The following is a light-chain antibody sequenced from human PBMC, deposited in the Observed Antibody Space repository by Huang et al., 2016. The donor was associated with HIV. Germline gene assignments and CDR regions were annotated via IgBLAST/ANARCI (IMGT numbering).Light chain of an antibody. Sequence: DIVMTQSPDSLAVSLGERATINCKSSQSVLYNSHHKYYLAWYQQKPGQPPKLLIYWASTRESGVPDRFSGSGSGTDFTLTISSLQAEDVAVYYCQQYYSTPWTFGQGTKVEIK. J-gene: IGKJ1*01. CDR3: QQYYSTPWT. CDR2: WAS. CDR1: QSVLYNSHHKYY. V-gene: IGKV4-1*01.